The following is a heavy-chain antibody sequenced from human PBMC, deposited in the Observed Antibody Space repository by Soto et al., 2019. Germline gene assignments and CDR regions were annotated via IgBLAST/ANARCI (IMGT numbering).Heavy chain of an antibody. CDR3: ARESSGSNSIDY. J-gene: IGHJ4*02. Sequence: GGPPRISCAASGFTFCSYGMHWVRQDPGKGPEWVAVIWHDGSNKYYADSVKGRFTISSDNSKNTLHLQMNSLRAEDTAVYYCARESSGSNSIDYWGQGTLVTVSS. D-gene: IGHD1-26*01. CDR2: IWHDGSNK. CDR1: GFTFCSYG. V-gene: IGHV3-33*01.